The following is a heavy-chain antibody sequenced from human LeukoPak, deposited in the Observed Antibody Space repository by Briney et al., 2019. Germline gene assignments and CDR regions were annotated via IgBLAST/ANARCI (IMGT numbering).Heavy chain of an antibody. V-gene: IGHV4-39*07. J-gene: IGHJ4*02. CDR2: IYYSGST. CDR1: GGSISSSSYY. Sequence: PSETLSLTCTVSGGSISSSSYYWGWIRQPPGKGLEWIGSIYYSGSTYYNPSLKSRVTISVDTSKSQFSLKLSSVTAADTAVYYCAREGGDYDFWSGYYRTFGIDYWGQGTLVTVSS. CDR3: AREGGDYDFWSGYYRTFGIDY. D-gene: IGHD3-3*01.